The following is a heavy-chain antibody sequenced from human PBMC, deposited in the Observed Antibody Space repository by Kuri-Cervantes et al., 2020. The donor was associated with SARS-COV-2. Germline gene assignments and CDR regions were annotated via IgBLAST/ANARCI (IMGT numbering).Heavy chain of an antibody. V-gene: IGHV3-15*01. CDR3: TSGRISDRLGAFDI. J-gene: IGHJ3*02. CDR1: GFTFSSYG. Sequence: LSLTCAASGFTFSSYGMHWVRQAPGKGLEWVGRIKSKPDGGATEYAAPVKGRFTFSRDDSKNTLYLQMNSLKTEDTAVYYCTSGRISDRLGAFDIWGQGTMVTVSS. CDR2: IKSKPDGGAT. D-gene: IGHD6-6*01.